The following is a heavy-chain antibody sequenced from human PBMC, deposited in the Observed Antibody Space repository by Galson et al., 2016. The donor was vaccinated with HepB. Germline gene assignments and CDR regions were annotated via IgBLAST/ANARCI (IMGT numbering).Heavy chain of an antibody. J-gene: IGHJ4*02. V-gene: IGHV1-18*01. D-gene: IGHD5-12*01. CDR3: ARWNGGYDE. CDR1: GYTFTSFG. Sequence: SVKVSCKASGYTFTSFGLSWVRQGQAPGQGLEWMGWITAYNGNIKYAQNLQGRLTLTRDTSTNTAYMELRSLRSTDTAIYYCARWNGGYDEWGQGTLVTVSS. CDR2: ITAYNGNI.